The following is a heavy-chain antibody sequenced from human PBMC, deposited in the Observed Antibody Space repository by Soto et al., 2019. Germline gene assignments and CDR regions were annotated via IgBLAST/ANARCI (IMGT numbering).Heavy chain of an antibody. CDR1: GYIFTTSA. CDR3: ARDGGTGFGSVVRRNWLDP. D-gene: IGHD2-15*01. CDR2: INTGNGNT. V-gene: IGHV1-3*04. Sequence: QIQLVQSGAEVKKPGASVRVSCLTSGYIFTTSAMHWVRLAPGQRLEWLGWINTGNGNTQYSQNFQGRVTITRETSAKTAYMELSSLISEDTAVHYCARDGGTGFGSVVRRNWLDPWGQGALVTVSS. J-gene: IGHJ5*02.